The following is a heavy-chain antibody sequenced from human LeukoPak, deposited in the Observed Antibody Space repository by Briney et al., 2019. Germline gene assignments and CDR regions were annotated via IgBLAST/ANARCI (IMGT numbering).Heavy chain of an antibody. Sequence: GGSLRLSCAVSGFTFSSHWMSWVRQAPGKGLEWVANIQQDGSEKDYVDSVKGRFTISRDNTKNTLYLQMNSLRAEDTAVYYCAKLSRDRYCSGGSCYYYYMDVWGKGTTVTISS. J-gene: IGHJ6*03. V-gene: IGHV3-7*03. D-gene: IGHD2-15*01. CDR2: IQQDGSEK. CDR3: AKLSRDRYCSGGSCYYYYMDV. CDR1: GFTFSSHW.